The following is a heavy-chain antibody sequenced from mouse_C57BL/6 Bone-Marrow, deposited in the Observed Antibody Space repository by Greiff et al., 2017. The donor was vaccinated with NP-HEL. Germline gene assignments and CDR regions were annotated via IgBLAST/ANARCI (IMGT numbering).Heavy chain of an antibody. CDR1: GYAFSSSW. CDR3: ARIYYYSSSYYFDY. V-gene: IGHV1-82*01. Sequence: VQLQQSGPELVKPGASVKISCKASGYAFSSSWMNWVKQRPGKGLEWIGRIYPGDGDTNYNGKFKGKATLTADKSSSTAYMQLSSRSDEDAAVYFCARIYYYSSSYYFDYWGQGTTLTVSS. J-gene: IGHJ2*01. CDR2: IYPGDGDT. D-gene: IGHD1-1*01.